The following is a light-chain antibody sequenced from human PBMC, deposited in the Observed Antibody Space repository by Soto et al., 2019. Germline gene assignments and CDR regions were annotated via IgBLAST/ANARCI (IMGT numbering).Light chain of an antibody. CDR1: NIGNKR. V-gene: IGLV3-21*04. CDR2: YDS. J-gene: IGLJ1*01. Sequence: SYELTQSPSVSVAPEKTATITCGGNNIGNKRVHWYRQKPGQAPVLLISYDSDRPSGIPERFSGSNSGNTATLTISRDEAGDEADYYCQVWDIMTDNYVFGSGTKVTVL. CDR3: QVWDIMTDNYV.